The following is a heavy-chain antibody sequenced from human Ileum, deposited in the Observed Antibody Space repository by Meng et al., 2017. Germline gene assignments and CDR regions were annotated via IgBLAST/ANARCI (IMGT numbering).Heavy chain of an antibody. CDR3: ATNTAMARYYFDF. Sequence: VQGVGSGGGLVTPGGSLGISCAASGFTVSSNYMTWVRQAPGKGLEWVSIIYSGGSTYYADSVKGRFTISRDNSKNTLYLQMNSLRAEDTAVYYCATNTAMARYYFDFWGQGTLVTVSS. D-gene: IGHD5-18*01. CDR2: IYSGGST. CDR1: GFTVSSNY. J-gene: IGHJ4*02. V-gene: IGHV3-66*02.